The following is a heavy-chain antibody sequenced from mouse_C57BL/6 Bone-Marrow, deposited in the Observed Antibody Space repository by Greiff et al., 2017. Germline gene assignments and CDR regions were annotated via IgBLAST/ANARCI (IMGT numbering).Heavy chain of an antibody. V-gene: IGHV1-54*01. CDR1: GYAFTNYL. CDR3: ARRGYYGSSPAWFAY. J-gene: IGHJ3*01. Sequence: QVQLQQSGAELVRPGTSVKVSCKASGYAFTNYLIEWVKQRPGQGLEWIGVINPGSGGTNYNEKFKGKATLTADKSSRTAYMQLSSLTSEDSAVYFCARRGYYGSSPAWFAYWGQGTLVTVSA. CDR2: INPGSGGT. D-gene: IGHD1-1*01.